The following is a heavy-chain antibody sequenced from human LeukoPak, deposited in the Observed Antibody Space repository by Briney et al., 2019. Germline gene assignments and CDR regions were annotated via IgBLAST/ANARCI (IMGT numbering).Heavy chain of an antibody. J-gene: IGHJ4*02. D-gene: IGHD5-24*01. CDR1: GGTFSSYT. CDR3: ARGGSQRRDSYPDPFDY. CDR2: IIPILGIA. V-gene: IGHV1-69*02. Sequence: SVKVPCKASGGTFSSYTISWVRQAPGQGLEWMGRIIPILGIANYAQKFQGRVTITADKSTSTAYMELSSLRSEDTAVYYCARGGSQRRDSYPDPFDYWGQGTLVTVSS.